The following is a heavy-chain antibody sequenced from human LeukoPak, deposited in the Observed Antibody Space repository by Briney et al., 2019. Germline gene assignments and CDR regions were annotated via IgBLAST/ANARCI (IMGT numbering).Heavy chain of an antibody. CDR3: ARLHSAVYYGDAFDI. V-gene: IGHV3-7*03. CDR2: IKEDGSEK. D-gene: IGHD3-16*01. J-gene: IGHJ3*02. Sequence: GGSLRLSCAASGFTFSTYAMSWVRQAPGKGLEWVAKIKEDGSEKYYVDSVRDRFTVSRDNVKNSLFLQMNSLRVEDTATYYCARLHSAVYYGDAFDIWGQGTMVTVSS. CDR1: GFTFSTYA.